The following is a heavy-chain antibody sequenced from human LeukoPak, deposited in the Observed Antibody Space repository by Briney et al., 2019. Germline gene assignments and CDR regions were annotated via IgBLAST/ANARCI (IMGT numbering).Heavy chain of an antibody. V-gene: IGHV4-31*03. D-gene: IGHD5-12*01. CDR2: IYYSGST. Sequence: PSQTQSLTCTVSGGSISSGGYYWNWIRQHPGKGLEWIGYIYYSGSTYYNPSLKSRLIISVDTSKNQFSLKLSSVTAADTAVYYCAAYVVATTGTDYWGQGTLVTVSS. CDR1: GGSISSGGYY. CDR3: AAYVVATTGTDY. J-gene: IGHJ4*02.